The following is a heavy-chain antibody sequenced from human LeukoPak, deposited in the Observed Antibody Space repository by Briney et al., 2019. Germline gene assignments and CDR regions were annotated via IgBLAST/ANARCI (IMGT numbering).Heavy chain of an antibody. V-gene: IGHV1-18*01. D-gene: IGHD4-23*01. CDR2: ISAYNGNT. J-gene: IGHJ4*02. Sequence: GASVKVSCKASGYTFTSYGISWVRQAPGQGLEWMGWISAYNGNTNYAQKLQGRVTMTTDTSTSTAYMELRSLRSGDTAVYYCATFTYGGDHGDYWGQGTLVTVSS. CDR1: GYTFTSYG. CDR3: ATFTYGGDHGDY.